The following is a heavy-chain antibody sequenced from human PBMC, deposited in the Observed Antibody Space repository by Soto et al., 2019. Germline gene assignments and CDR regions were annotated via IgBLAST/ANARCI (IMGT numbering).Heavy chain of an antibody. J-gene: IGHJ6*02. V-gene: IGHV4-59*01. CDR1: GGSIRSYY. CDR3: AREGVHGMDV. CDR2: VFYSGST. Sequence: SETLSLTCTVSGGSIRSYYWSWIRQPPGKGLEWIGYVFYSGSTNYNPSLKSRVTISVDTSRNQFSLKLSSVTAADTAVYYCAREGVHGMDVWGQGTKVTVSS. D-gene: IGHD3-10*01.